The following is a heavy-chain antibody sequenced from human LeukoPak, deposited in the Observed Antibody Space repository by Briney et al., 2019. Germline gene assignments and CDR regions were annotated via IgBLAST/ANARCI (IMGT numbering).Heavy chain of an antibody. CDR2: IYYKGDT. CDR3: ARFIPRWGFEY. D-gene: IGHD5-24*01. J-gene: IGHJ4*02. V-gene: IGHV4-39*01. CDR1: GVSISNSNYY. Sequence: SETLSLTCTVSGVSISNSNYYWRWIRQPPGQGVEWLASIYYKGDTYYSPSLNSRVTISVDTSKSQFSLKLMSVTAADTAVYYCARFIPRWGFEYWGQGTLVTVSS.